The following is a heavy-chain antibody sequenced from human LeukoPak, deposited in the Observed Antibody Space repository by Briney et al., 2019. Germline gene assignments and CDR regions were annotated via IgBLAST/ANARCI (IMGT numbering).Heavy chain of an antibody. Sequence: ASVKVSCKASGGTFSSYAISWVRQAPGQGPEWMGRIIPIFGTANYAQKFQGRVTITTDESTSTAYMELSSLRSEDTAVYYCATYYYDSSGYYYPNWFDPWGQGTLVTVSS. V-gene: IGHV1-69*05. J-gene: IGHJ5*02. CDR2: IIPIFGTA. CDR1: GGTFSSYA. CDR3: ATYYYDSSGYYYPNWFDP. D-gene: IGHD3-22*01.